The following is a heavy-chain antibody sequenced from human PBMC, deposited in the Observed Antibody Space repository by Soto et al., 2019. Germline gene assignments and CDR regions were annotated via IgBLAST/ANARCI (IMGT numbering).Heavy chain of an antibody. CDR1: GFTFSSYG. CDR3: ARMGHSSGGWYHHLDS. J-gene: IGHJ4*02. CDR2: IWYDGTNK. D-gene: IGHD6-19*01. Sequence: GGSLRLSCAASGFTFSSYGMHWVRQAPGKGLEWVALIWYDGTNKYYADSVKGRFTISRDNSRNTLYLQMNSLRAEDTAVYYCARMGHSSGGWYHHLDSWGQGTLVTVSS. V-gene: IGHV3-33*01.